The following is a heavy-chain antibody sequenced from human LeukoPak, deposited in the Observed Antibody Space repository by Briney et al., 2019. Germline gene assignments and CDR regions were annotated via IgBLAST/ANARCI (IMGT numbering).Heavy chain of an antibody. D-gene: IGHD1-26*01. CDR2: IYSIGGT. Sequence: PETLSLTSTLSGGSLSNSYWSSLRQCAGKGLERVGRIYSIGGTNFTPSLRSRVTMSADTSKHQFSLWLTSMTAADTALYYCARGIATITQDSFDVWGLGTMVTVSA. CDR1: GGSLSNSY. CDR3: ARGIATITQDSFDV. V-gene: IGHV4-4*07. J-gene: IGHJ3*01.